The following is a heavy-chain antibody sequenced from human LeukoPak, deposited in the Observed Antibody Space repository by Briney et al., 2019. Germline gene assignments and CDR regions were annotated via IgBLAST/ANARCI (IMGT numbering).Heavy chain of an antibody. CDR3: AKDHGLLWFGEFAPFDY. V-gene: IGHV3-23*01. J-gene: IGHJ4*02. CDR2: ISGSGGST. CDR1: GFTFSSYA. D-gene: IGHD3-10*01. Sequence: GGSLRLSCAASGFTFSSYAMSWVRQAPGKGLEWVSAISGSGGSTYYADSVKGRFTISRDNSKNTLYLQMNSLRAEDTAVYYCAKDHGLLWFGEFAPFDYWGQGTLVTVSS.